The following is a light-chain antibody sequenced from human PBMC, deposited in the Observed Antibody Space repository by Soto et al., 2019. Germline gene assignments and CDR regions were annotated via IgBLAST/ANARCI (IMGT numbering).Light chain of an antibody. Sequence: DIQLTQSPSCLSASVGDRVSITCRASQTISSHLNWYQQKPGQAPNLLVYAASSLQSGVPSRFTGSGSGTDFTLTISSLQPEDFATYFCQQSYTTPITFGQGTRLEI. CDR2: AAS. CDR1: QTISSH. V-gene: IGKV1-39*01. J-gene: IGKJ5*01. CDR3: QQSYTTPIT.